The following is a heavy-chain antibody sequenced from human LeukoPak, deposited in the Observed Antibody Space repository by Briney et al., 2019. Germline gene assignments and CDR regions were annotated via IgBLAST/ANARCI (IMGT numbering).Heavy chain of an antibody. CDR3: ARWAGGYYGSGSPRGNYYYYMDV. CDR1: GFTFSSYS. CDR2: ISSSSSYI. D-gene: IGHD3-10*01. V-gene: IGHV3-21*01. Sequence: GGSLRLSCAASGFTFSSYSMNWVRQAPGKGLEWISSISSSSSYIYYADSVKGRFTISRDNAKNSLYLQMNSLRAEDTAVYYCARWAGGYYGSGSPRGNYYYYMDVWGKGTTVTVSS. J-gene: IGHJ6*03.